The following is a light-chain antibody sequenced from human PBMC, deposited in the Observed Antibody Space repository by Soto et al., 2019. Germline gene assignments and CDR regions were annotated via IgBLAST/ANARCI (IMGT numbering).Light chain of an antibody. CDR2: DAS. CDR1: QSVSSY. V-gene: IGKV3-11*01. CDR3: QQRSNWPPIP. Sequence: EIMLTQSPATLSLSPGERATLSCRASQSVSSYLAWYQQKPGQAPRLLIYDASNRATGIPARFSGSGSGTDFTLTISSLEPEDFAVYYCQQRSNWPPIPFGQGTLLEI. J-gene: IGKJ5*01.